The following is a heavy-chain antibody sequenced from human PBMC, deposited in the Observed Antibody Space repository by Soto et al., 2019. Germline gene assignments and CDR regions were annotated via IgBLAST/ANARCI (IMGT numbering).Heavy chain of an antibody. J-gene: IGHJ4*02. CDR1: GFTFSSYA. D-gene: IGHD5-18*01. CDR2: ISGSGGST. CDR3: AKDMWELWLLDY. Sequence: PGGSLRLSCAASGFTFSSYAMSWVRQAPGRGLEWVSAISGSGGSTYYADSVKGRFTISRDNSKNTLYLQMNSLRAEDTAVYYCAKDMWELWLLDYWGQGTLVTVSS. V-gene: IGHV3-23*01.